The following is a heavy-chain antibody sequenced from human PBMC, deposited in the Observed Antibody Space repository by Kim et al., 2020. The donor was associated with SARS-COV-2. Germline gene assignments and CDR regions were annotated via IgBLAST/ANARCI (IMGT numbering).Heavy chain of an antibody. V-gene: IGHV5-51*01. D-gene: IGHD3-9*01. CDR2: IYPADSDT. J-gene: IGHJ4*02. CDR3: AKTYYDILAPDY. CDR1: GFSFTSHW. Sequence: GESLKISCKGSGFSFTSHWINWVRQMPGKGLEWVGIIYPADSDTRYSPSFQVQVTISADKSISTAYLQWSSLKASDTAIYYCAKTYYDILAPDYWGQGT.